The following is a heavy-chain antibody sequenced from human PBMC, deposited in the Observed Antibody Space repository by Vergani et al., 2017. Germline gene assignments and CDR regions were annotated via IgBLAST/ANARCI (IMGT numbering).Heavy chain of an antibody. CDR1: GGSFSGYY. CDR3: ARDLTCTSDSCYYYYGMDV. V-gene: IGHV4-34*01. D-gene: IGHD2-2*01. Sequence: QVQLQQWGAGLLKPSETLSLTCAVYGGSFSGYYWSWIRQPPGKGLEWIGEINHSGSTNYNPSLKSRVTISVDTSKNQFSLKLSSVTAADTAVYYCARDLTCTSDSCYYYYGMDVWGQGLTVTVSS. J-gene: IGHJ6*02. CDR2: INHSGST.